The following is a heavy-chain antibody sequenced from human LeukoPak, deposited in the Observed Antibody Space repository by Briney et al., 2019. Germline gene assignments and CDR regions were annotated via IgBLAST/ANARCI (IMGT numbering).Heavy chain of an antibody. D-gene: IGHD3-16*01. V-gene: IGHV3-48*04. CDR2: ISGSSSSI. CDR1: GFTFSSYN. J-gene: IGHJ4*02. CDR3: AKGPMGGALYFDY. Sequence: PGGTLRLSCAASGFTFSSYNMNWVRQAPGKGLEWVSYISGSSSSIYYADSVKGRFTISRDNAKNSLYLQMNSLRAEDTAVYYCAKGPMGGALYFDYWGQGTLVTVSS.